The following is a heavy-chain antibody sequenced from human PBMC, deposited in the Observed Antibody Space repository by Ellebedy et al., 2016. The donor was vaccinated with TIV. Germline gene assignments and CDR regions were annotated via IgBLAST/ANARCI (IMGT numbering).Heavy chain of an antibody. CDR3: AKGELVVVEATSNY. CDR1: GLTFSAYA. J-gene: IGHJ4*02. Sequence: GESLKISXAASGLTFSAYAMSWVRQAPGKGLEWVSSISGGSRSTHYADSVKGRFTVSRDNSKNTVFLQMDSLGAEDTAVYYCAKGELVVVEATSNYWGQGTPVIVSS. V-gene: IGHV3-23*01. D-gene: IGHD2-15*01. CDR2: ISGGSRST.